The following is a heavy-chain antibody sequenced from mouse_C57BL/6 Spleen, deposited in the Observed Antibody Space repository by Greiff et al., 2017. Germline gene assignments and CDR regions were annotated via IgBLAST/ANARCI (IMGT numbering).Heavy chain of an antibody. V-gene: IGHV1-52*01. CDR2: IDPSDSET. CDR3: ARDGNYLMDY. J-gene: IGHJ4*01. D-gene: IGHD2-1*01. CDR1: GYTFTSYW. Sequence: QVQLQQPGAELVRPGSSVKLSCKASGYTFTSYWMHWVKQRPIQGLEWIGNIDPSDSETHYNQKFKDKATLTVDKSSSTAYMQLSSLTSKDSAVYYCARDGNYLMDYWGQGTSVTVSS.